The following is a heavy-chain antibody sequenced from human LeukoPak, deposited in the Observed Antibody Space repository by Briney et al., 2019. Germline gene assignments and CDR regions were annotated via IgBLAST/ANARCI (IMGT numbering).Heavy chain of an antibody. CDR2: INPNSGGT. J-gene: IGHJ5*02. CDR1: GYTFTGYY. CDR3: AREPTMIVVVITTGYNWFDP. D-gene: IGHD3-22*01. V-gene: IGHV1-2*02. Sequence: ASVKVSCKASGYTFTGYYMHWVRQAPGQGLEWMGWINPNSGGTNYAQKLQGRVTMTRDTSISTAYMELSRLRSDDTAVYYCAREPTMIVVVITTGYNWFDPWGQGTLVTVSS.